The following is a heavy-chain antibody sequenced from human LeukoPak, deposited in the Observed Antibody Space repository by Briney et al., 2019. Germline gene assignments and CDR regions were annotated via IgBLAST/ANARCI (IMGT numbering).Heavy chain of an antibody. CDR2: TSYNGNT. Sequence: ASVRVCCKASVYTFSNYGVGLVRRAPGLGLQWMGWTSYNGNTNYDQKFQDRVTMTTDTSTTTAYMELRSLESADTAVYYCARHSGSGWQALGYWGQGTLVTVSS. J-gene: IGHJ4*02. CDR3: ARHSGSGWQALGY. CDR1: VYTFSNYG. D-gene: IGHD6-19*01. V-gene: IGHV1-18*04.